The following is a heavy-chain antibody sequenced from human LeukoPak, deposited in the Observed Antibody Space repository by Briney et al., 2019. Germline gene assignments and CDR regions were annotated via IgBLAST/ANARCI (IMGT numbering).Heavy chain of an antibody. D-gene: IGHD6-19*01. CDR3: ARGGAVAASHYYYYMDV. CDR1: GYTFTGYY. J-gene: IGHJ6*03. Sequence: GSVKVSCKASGYTFTGYYMHWVRQAPGQGLEWMGWINPNSGGTNYAQKLQGRVTMTRDTSISTVYMELSRLRSDDTAVYYFARGGAVAASHYYYYMDVWGKGTTVTVSS. V-gene: IGHV1-2*02. CDR2: INPNSGGT.